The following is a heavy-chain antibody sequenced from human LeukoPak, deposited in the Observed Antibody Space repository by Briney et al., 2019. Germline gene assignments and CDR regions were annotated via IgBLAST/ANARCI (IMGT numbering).Heavy chain of an antibody. V-gene: IGHV3-33*08. CDR2: IWYDGSNK. Sequence: PGGSLRLSCAASGFTFSSYGMHWVRQAPGKGLEWVAVIWYDGSNKYYADSVKGRFTISRDNSKNTLYLQMNSLRAEDTAVYYCARGSTTVTTLDYWGQGTLVTVSS. D-gene: IGHD4-17*01. CDR3: ARGSTTVTTLDY. CDR1: GFTFSSYG. J-gene: IGHJ4*02.